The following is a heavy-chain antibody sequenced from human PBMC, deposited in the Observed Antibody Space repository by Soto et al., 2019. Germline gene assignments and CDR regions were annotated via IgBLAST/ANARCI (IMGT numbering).Heavy chain of an antibody. CDR1: GFTFSNAW. J-gene: IGHJ6*02. D-gene: IGHD5-18*01. Sequence: GGSLRLSCAASGFTFSNAWMNWVRQAPGKGLEWVGRIKSKTDGGTTDYAAPVKGRFTISRDDSKNTLYLQMNSLKTEDTAVYYCTTVKIQLWPEYYYYGMDVWGQGTTVTVSS. V-gene: IGHV3-15*07. CDR3: TTVKIQLWPEYYYYGMDV. CDR2: IKSKTDGGTT.